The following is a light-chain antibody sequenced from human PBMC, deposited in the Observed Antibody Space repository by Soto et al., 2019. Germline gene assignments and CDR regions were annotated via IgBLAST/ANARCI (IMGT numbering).Light chain of an antibody. CDR3: QQYGSSRWT. CDR2: GAS. CDR1: QSVSSNY. Sequence: EIVLTQSPGNLSLSPGERATLSCRASQSVSSNYLAWYQQKPGRAPRVLIYGASSRAPGIPDRFSGSGSGTDFTLTISRLEPEDFAVYYCQQYGSSRWTFGQGTKVEIK. V-gene: IGKV3-20*01. J-gene: IGKJ1*01.